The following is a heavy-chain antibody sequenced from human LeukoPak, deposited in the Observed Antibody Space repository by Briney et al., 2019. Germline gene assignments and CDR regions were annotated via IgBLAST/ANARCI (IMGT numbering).Heavy chain of an antibody. Sequence: GGSLRLSCAASGFTFSGSAMHWVRQASGKGLEWVGRIRSKANSYATAYAASVKGRFTISRDNSKNTLYLQMNSLRAEDTAVYRCAGDPSTGYFDYWGQGTLVTVSS. J-gene: IGHJ4*02. CDR3: AGDPSTGYFDY. V-gene: IGHV3-73*01. CDR2: IRSKANSYAT. D-gene: IGHD2-21*02. CDR1: GFTFSGSA.